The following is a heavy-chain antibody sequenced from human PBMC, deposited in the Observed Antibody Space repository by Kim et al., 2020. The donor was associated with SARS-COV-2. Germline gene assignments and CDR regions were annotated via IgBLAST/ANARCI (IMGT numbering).Heavy chain of an antibody. J-gene: IGHJ4*02. D-gene: IGHD1-20*01. Sequence: DSGKGRLTNSREDAKNSLYLQMISLRAEDTAVYYCARIKVSVSRTIWDYWGQGTLVTVSS. V-gene: IGHV3-7*03. CDR3: ARIKVSVSRTIWDY.